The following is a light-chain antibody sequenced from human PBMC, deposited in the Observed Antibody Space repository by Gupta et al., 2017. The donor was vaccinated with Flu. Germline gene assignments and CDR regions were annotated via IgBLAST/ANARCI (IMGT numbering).Light chain of an antibody. Sequence: SSGTRRYPIAWHQQKPKKGPRFLMKIDSDGSHTKGDAIPDRLSGASSGAERYLTISMRQCEDDADYYCQTSGTQGVFGGGTTLTVL. CDR1: SGTRRYP. J-gene: IGLJ3*02. V-gene: IGLV4-69*01. CDR2: IDSDGSH. CDR3: QTSGTQGV.